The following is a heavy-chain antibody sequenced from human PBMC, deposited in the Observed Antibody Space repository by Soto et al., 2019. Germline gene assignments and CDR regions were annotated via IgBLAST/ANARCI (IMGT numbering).Heavy chain of an antibody. J-gene: IGHJ5*02. D-gene: IGHD3-3*01. CDR1: CGSFSGYY. Sequence: SETLSLTCAGYCGSFSGYYWSWIRQPPGRGLEWIGEINHSGSTNYNPSLKSRVTISVDTSKNQFSLKLSSVTAAGTAVYYCARGPVTIFGVVIIRGWFDPWGQGTLVTVSS. CDR3: ARGPVTIFGVVIIRGWFDP. V-gene: IGHV4-34*01. CDR2: INHSGST.